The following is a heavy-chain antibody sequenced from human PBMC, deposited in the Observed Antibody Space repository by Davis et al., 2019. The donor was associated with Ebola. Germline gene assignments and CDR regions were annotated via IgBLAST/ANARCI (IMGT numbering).Heavy chain of an antibody. V-gene: IGHV3-23*01. CDR3: ARARGELSRYFDY. D-gene: IGHD3-16*02. CDR1: GFTFSSYA. J-gene: IGHJ4*02. Sequence: GESLKISCAASGFTFSSYAMSWVRQAPGKGLEWVSGISGSGGSTYYADSVKGRFTISRDNSKNTLYLQMNSLRDEDTAVYYCARARGELSRYFDYWGQGTLVTVSS. CDR2: ISGSGGST.